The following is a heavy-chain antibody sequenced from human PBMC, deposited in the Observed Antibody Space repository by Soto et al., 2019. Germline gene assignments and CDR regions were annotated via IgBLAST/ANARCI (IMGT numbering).Heavy chain of an antibody. V-gene: IGHV4-34*01. CDR3: ARVGPVKAAAASFDY. CDR2: INHSGST. D-gene: IGHD6-13*01. CDR1: GGSFSGYY. Sequence: SETLSLTCAVYGGSFSGYYWSWIRQPPGKGLEWIGEINHSGSTNYNPSLKSRVTISVDTSKNQFSLKLSSVTAADTAVYYCARVGPVKAAAASFDYWGQGTLVTVSS. J-gene: IGHJ4*02.